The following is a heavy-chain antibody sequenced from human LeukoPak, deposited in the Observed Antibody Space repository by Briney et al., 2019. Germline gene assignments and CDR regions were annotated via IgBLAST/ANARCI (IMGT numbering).Heavy chain of an antibody. D-gene: IGHD5-18*01. CDR2: IYYSGST. CDR1: GGSISSSVHY. J-gene: IGHJ5*02. V-gene: IGHV4-39*01. CDR3: ARRIQLWLSPSRVPLTSWFDP. Sequence: PSETLSLTCSVSGGSISSSVHYWGWVRQPPGKGLEWIGSIYYSGSTYYNPSLKSRVTISVDTSKNQFSLKLSSVTAADTAVYYCARRIQLWLSPSRVPLTSWFDPWGQGTLVTVSS.